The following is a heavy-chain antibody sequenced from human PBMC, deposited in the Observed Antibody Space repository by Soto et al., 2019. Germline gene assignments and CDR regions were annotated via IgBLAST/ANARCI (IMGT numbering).Heavy chain of an antibody. J-gene: IGHJ3*02. D-gene: IGHD3-22*01. V-gene: IGHV1-46*01. Sequence: ASVKVSCKASGYTFTSYYMHWVRQAPGQGLEWMGIINPSGGSTSYAQKFQGRVTMTRDTSTSTVYMELSSLRSEDTAVYYCAREGLRWGDYYYDSSGYYYNRSSDAFDIWGQGTMVTVSS. CDR1: GYTFTSYY. CDR3: AREGLRWGDYYYDSSGYYYNRSSDAFDI. CDR2: INPSGGST.